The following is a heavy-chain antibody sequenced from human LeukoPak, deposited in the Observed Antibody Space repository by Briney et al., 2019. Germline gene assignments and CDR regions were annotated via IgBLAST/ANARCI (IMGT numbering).Heavy chain of an antibody. CDR2: INHRGSS. CDR1: GESFSAYF. V-gene: IGHV4-34*01. J-gene: IGHJ4*02. Sequence: SETLSLTCAVYGESFSAYFWNWIRQAPGKPLEYIGEINHRGSSHYNPSLKTRVTLSVDTSKNQFSLKLTSVTAADTAVYFCARGGSFDGYCSAGACDAGYYDSWGQGTPVTVSS. CDR3: ARGGSFDGYCSAGACDAGYYDS. D-gene: IGHD2-15*01.